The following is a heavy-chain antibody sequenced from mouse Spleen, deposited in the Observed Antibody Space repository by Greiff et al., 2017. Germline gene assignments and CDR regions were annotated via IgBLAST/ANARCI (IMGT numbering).Heavy chain of an antibody. CDR1: GYSFTSYY. CDR3: ARWGYGSSYGFAY. J-gene: IGHJ3*01. D-gene: IGHD1-1*01. Sequence: QVQLKESGPELVKPGASVKISCKASGYSFTSYYIHWVKQRPGQGLEWIGWIYPGSGNTKYNEKFKGKATLTADTSSSTAYMQLSSLTSEDSAVYYCARWGYGSSYGFAYWGQGTLVTVSA. V-gene: IGHV1-66*01. CDR2: IYPGSGNT.